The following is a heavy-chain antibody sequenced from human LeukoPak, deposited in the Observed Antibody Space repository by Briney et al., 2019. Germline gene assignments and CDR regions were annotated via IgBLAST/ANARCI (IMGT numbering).Heavy chain of an antibody. CDR3: ARRGSKYYFDY. V-gene: IGHV1-46*01. CDR1: GYTFTSYY. D-gene: IGHD5-12*01. J-gene: IGHJ4*02. Sequence: ASVKVSCKASGYTFTSYYMHWVRQAPGQGLEWMGIINPSGGSTSYAQKFQGRVTITVDKSTSTAYMELSSLRSEDTAVYYCARRGSKYYFDYWGQGTLVTVSS. CDR2: INPSGGST.